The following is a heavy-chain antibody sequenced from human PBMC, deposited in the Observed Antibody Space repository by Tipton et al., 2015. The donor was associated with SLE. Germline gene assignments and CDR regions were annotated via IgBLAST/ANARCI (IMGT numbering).Heavy chain of an antibody. V-gene: IGHV3-23*01. J-gene: IGHJ3*02. Sequence: SLRLSCATSGFTFSHYAMSWVRQAPGKGPEWVSTVSASGGSTFYAASVKGRFTISRDHSKNTLYLQMNGLRAENTAVYFCSSASYCDNSGYYPGAFDIWGQGTMVAVSS. CDR1: GFTFSHYA. D-gene: IGHD3-22*01. CDR3: SSASYCDNSGYYPGAFDI. CDR2: VSASGGST.